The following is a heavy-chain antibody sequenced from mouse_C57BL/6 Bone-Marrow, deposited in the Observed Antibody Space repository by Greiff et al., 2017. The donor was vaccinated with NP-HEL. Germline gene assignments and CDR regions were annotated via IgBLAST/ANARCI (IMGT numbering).Heavy chain of an antibody. CDR2: ISDGGSYT. Sequence: EVNVVESGGGLVKPGGSLKLSCAASGFTFSSYAMSWVRQTPEKRLEWVATISDGGSYTYYPDNVKGRFTISRDNAKNNLYLQMSHLKSEDTAMYYCARLYDYDKVYYLDYWGQGTTLTVSS. D-gene: IGHD2-4*01. CDR3: ARLYDYDKVYYLDY. J-gene: IGHJ2*01. CDR1: GFTFSSYA. V-gene: IGHV5-4*03.